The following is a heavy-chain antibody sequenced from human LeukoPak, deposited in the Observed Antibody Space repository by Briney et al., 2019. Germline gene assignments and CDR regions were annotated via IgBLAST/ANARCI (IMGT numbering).Heavy chain of an antibody. CDR1: GGSISGYY. V-gene: IGHV4-59*08. J-gene: IGHJ4*01. CDR3: ARHRDYYDT. Sequence: PSETLTLTCTVSGGSISGYYWSWIRQPPGKGLECIGYISYSGSTNYNPSLKSRVTIAVDTSKNQFSLKLSSVTAADTAVYFCARHRDYYDTWGHGTLVTVSS. CDR2: ISYSGST. D-gene: IGHD3-22*01.